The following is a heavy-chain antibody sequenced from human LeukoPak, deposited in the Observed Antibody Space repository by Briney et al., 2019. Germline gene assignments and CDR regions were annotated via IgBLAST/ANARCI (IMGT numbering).Heavy chain of an antibody. J-gene: IGHJ5*02. CDR3: ARKGLAHWFDH. V-gene: IGHV3-21*01. D-gene: IGHD6-19*01. CDR1: GFTFSSYS. CDR2: ISRSSSYI. Sequence: GGSLRLSCAASGFTFSSYSMNWVRQAPGKGLEWVSSISRSSSYIYYADSVKGRFTISRDNAKNSLYLQMNSLRAEDTAVYYCARKGLAHWFDHWGQGTLVTVSS.